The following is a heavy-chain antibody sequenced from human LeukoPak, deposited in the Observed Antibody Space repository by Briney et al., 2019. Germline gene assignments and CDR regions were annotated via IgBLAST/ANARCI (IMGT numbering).Heavy chain of an antibody. Sequence: PGGSLRLSCAASGFTFSSSAMSWVRQAPGKGLEWVSGINWNGGNTRYADSVKGRFTISRDNAKNSLYLQMNSLRAEDTALYYCARTPYDSSGYPAWGQGTLVTVSS. CDR2: INWNGGNT. CDR1: GFTFSSSA. CDR3: ARTPYDSSGYPA. J-gene: IGHJ5*02. V-gene: IGHV3-20*04. D-gene: IGHD3-22*01.